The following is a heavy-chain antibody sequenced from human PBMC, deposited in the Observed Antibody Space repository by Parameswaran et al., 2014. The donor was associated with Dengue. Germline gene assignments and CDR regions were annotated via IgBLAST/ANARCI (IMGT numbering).Heavy chain of an antibody. CDR3: ARNYYDSSGYYVKYYFDY. V-gene: IGHV4-34*01. CDR2: INHSGST. D-gene: IGHD3-22*01. J-gene: IGHJ4*02. Sequence: WIRQPPGKGLEWIGEINHSGSTNYNPSLKSRVTISVDTSKNQFSLKLSSVTAADTAVYYCARNYYDSSGYYVKYYFDYWGQGTLVTVSS.